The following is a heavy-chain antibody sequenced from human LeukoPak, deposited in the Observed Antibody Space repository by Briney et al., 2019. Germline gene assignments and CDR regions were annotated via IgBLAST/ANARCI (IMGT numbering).Heavy chain of an antibody. CDR2: SRGSGET. Sequence: PGGSLRLSPAPSGFSSSDYALSSVCEGPPRGPGSGSSSRGSGETFYADSVKGRFTLSRDDSRNTVYLQLNKLRGEDTAIYYCAKANWVSNADAVWWGQGTQVTVSS. V-gene: IGHV3-23*01. CDR1: GFSSSDYA. D-gene: IGHD1-1*01. CDR3: AKANWVSNADAVW. J-gene: IGHJ4*02.